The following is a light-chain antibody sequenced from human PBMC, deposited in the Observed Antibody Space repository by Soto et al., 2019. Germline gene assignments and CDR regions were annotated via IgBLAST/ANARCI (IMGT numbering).Light chain of an antibody. CDR3: QQYNNWPPIT. V-gene: IGKV3-15*01. CDR1: QSVSSSY. J-gene: IGKJ5*01. CDR2: GAS. Sequence: EVVLTQSPGTLSLSPGDRATLSCRAIQSVSSSYLAWYQQKPGQAPRLLIYGASTRATGIPARFSGSGSGTEFTLTISSLQSEDFAVYYCQQYNNWPPITFGQGTRLEIK.